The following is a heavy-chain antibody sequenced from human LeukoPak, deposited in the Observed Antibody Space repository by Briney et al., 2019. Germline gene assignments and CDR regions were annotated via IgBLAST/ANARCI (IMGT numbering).Heavy chain of an antibody. CDR3: ARDPDYYDSSGYYFDY. V-gene: IGHV1-69*04. CDR2: IIPILGIA. Sequence: SVKVSCKASGGTFSSYTISWVRQAPGQGLEWMGRIIPILGIANYAQKFQGRVTITADKSTGTAYMELSSLRSEDTAVYYCARDPDYYDSSGYYFDYWGQGTLVTVSS. J-gene: IGHJ4*02. D-gene: IGHD3-22*01. CDR1: GGTFSSYT.